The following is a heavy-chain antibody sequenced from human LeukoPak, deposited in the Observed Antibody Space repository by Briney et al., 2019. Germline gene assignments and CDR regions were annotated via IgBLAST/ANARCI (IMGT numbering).Heavy chain of an antibody. V-gene: IGHV4-59*08. CDR3: GRHGEEGILSYWYFDL. J-gene: IGHJ2*01. CDR1: GGSISSNY. Sequence: PSETLSLTCTVSGGSISSNYWSWIRQPPGKELEWIGCIHYSGSTNYNPSLKSRVTISVDTSKNQFSLKLSSVTAADTAVYYCGRHGEEGILSYWYFDLWGRGTLVTVSS. D-gene: IGHD7-27*01. CDR2: IHYSGST.